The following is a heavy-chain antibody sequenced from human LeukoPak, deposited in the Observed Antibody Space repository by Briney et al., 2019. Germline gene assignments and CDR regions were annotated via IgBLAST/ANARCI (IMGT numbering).Heavy chain of an antibody. D-gene: IGHD2-2*02. CDR3: ASVCGTTSCYRGAFDI. J-gene: IGHJ3*02. CDR1: GGSFSDYY. V-gene: IGHV4-34*01. CDR2: INHSGSP. Sequence: PSETLSLTCAVYGGSFSDYYWSWIRQPPGKGLEWIGEINHSGSPNYNPSLKSRVTISVDTSKNQFSLKLSSVTAADTAVYYCASVCGTTSCYRGAFDIWGQGTMVTVSS.